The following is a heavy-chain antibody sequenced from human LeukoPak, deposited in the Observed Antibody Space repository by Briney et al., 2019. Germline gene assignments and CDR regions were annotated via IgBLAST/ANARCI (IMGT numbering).Heavy chain of an antibody. V-gene: IGHV3-66*01. CDR1: GFTFDDYG. Sequence: GGSLRLSCAASGFTFDDYGMSWVRQAPGKGLEWVSVIYSGGSTYYADSVKGRFTISRDNSKNTLYLQMNSLRAEDTAVYYCARGGPAAGRFDYWGQGTLVTVSS. J-gene: IGHJ4*02. CDR2: IYSGGST. D-gene: IGHD6-13*01. CDR3: ARGGPAAGRFDY.